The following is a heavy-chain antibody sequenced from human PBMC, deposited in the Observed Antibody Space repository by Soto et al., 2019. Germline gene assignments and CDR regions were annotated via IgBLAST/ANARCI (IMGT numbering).Heavy chain of an antibody. CDR2: IIPIFGTA. J-gene: IGHJ4*02. D-gene: IGHD3-22*01. CDR3: ARDYYDSSVALYYFDY. Sequence: QVQLVQSGAEVKKPGSSVKVSCKASGGTFSSYAISWVRQAPGQGLEWMGGIIPIFGTANYAQKFQGRVTITADESTSTACMERSSLGSEDTAVYYCARDYYDSSVALYYFDYWGQGTLVTVSS. CDR1: GGTFSSYA. V-gene: IGHV1-69*12.